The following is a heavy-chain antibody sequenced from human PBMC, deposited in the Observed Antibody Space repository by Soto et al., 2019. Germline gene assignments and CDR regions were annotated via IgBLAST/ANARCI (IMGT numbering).Heavy chain of an antibody. D-gene: IGHD3-3*01. CDR2: ISGSGGST. CDR1: GFTFSSYA. V-gene: IGHV3-23*01. Sequence: PGGSLRLSCAASGFTFSSYAMSWVRQAPGKGLEWVSAISGSGGSTYYADSVKGRFTISRDNSKNTLYLQMNSLRAEDTAVYYCAKSGRYDFWSENWFDPWGQGTLVTVSS. CDR3: AKSGRYDFWSENWFDP. J-gene: IGHJ5*02.